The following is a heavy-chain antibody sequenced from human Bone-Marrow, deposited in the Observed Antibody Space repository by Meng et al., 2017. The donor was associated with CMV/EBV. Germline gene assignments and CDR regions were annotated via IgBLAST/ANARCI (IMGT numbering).Heavy chain of an antibody. Sequence: QVRWVKAGEEGKKPGSSVKASCKASGGTFSSYAISWVRQVPGQGLEWMGGIIPIFGTANYAQKFQGRVTITADESTSTAYMELSSLRSEDTAVYYCARGEGLLGDWFDPWGQGTLVTVSS. D-gene: IGHD2-8*02. V-gene: IGHV1-69*12. CDR1: GGTFSSYA. J-gene: IGHJ5*02. CDR3: ARGEGLLGDWFDP. CDR2: IIPIFGTA.